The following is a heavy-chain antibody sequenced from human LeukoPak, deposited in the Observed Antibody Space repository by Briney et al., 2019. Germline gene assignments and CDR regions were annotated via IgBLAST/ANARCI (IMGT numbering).Heavy chain of an antibody. CDR2: INPSGCST. J-gene: IGHJ3*02. CDR1: GYTFTSYY. Sequence: GASVKVSCKASGYTFTSYYMHWVRQAPGQGLEWMGIINPSGCSTSYAQKFQGRVTMTRDTSTSTVYMELSSLRSEDTAVYYCARGGPRELLRDAFDIWGQGTMVTVSS. CDR3: ARGGPRELLRDAFDI. V-gene: IGHV1-46*01. D-gene: IGHD1-26*01.